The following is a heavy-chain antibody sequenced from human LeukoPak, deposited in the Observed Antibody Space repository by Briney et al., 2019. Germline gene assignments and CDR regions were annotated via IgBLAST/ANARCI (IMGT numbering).Heavy chain of an antibody. CDR3: ARLAGSRSPWYLDL. Sequence: GGSLRLSRTTFGFAFSSYSMNWVRQAPGKGLEWVSSIAPSGGSIFHADSVKGRFSISRDNAKNSLFLQMYSLGADDTAVYYCARLAGSRSPWYLDLWGRGTLVTVSS. CDR1: GFAFSSYS. J-gene: IGHJ2*01. CDR2: IAPSGGSI. V-gene: IGHV3-21*04. D-gene: IGHD6-19*01.